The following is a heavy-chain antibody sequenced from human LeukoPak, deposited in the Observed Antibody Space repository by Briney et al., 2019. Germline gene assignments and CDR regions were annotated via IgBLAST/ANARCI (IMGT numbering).Heavy chain of an antibody. D-gene: IGHD6-6*01. CDR3: ARDAYSSSPKPDY. CDR2: INTDGNST. CDR1: GFTFSSYW. J-gene: IGHJ4*02. Sequence: GGSLRLSCAASGFTFSSYWMHWVRQAPGKGLVWVSRINTDGNSTSYADSVKGRFTISRDNAKNTLYLQMNSLRAEDTAVYYCARDAYSSSPKPDYWGQGTLVTASS. V-gene: IGHV3-74*01.